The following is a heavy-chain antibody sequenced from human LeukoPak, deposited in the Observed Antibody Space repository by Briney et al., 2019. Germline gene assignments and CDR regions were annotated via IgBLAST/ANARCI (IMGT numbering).Heavy chain of an antibody. Sequence: PSETLSLTCTVSGGSISSYYWSWIRQPAGKGLEWIGRIYTSGSTNYNPSLKSRVTMSVDTSKNQFSLKLSSVTAADTAVYYCARDQGQLLSGPTMGYYHYMDVWGKGTTVTVSS. CDR3: ARDQGQLLSGPTMGYYHYMDV. V-gene: IGHV4-4*07. D-gene: IGHD2-2*01. CDR1: GGSISSYY. J-gene: IGHJ6*03. CDR2: IYTSGST.